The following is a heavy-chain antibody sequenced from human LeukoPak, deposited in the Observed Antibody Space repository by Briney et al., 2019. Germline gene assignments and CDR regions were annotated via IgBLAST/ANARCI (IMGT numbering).Heavy chain of an antibody. CDR3: ARAPHFFDARGSRYYFDS. J-gene: IGHJ4*02. V-gene: IGHV1-46*01. Sequence: GASVKVSCKASGYTFTSYYMHWVRQAPGQGLEWMGIINPSGGSTSYAQKFQGRVTMTRDTSTSTVYMELSSLRSEDTAVYYCARAPHFFDARGSRYYFDSWGQGALVTVSS. D-gene: IGHD3-10*01. CDR1: GYTFTSYY. CDR2: INPSGGST.